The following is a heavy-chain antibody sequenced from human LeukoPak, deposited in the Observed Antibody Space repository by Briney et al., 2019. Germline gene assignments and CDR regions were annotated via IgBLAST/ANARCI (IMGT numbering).Heavy chain of an antibody. CDR3: ARALRATTDAFDI. V-gene: IGHV3-53*01. Sequence: GGSLRLSCAASGFTVSSNYMSWVRQAPRKGLEWVSVIYSVGSTYYADSVKGRFTISRDNSKNTLYLQMNSLRAEDTAVYYCARALRATTDAFDIWGQGTMVTVSS. D-gene: IGHD5-12*01. CDR1: GFTVSSNY. CDR2: IYSVGST. J-gene: IGHJ3*02.